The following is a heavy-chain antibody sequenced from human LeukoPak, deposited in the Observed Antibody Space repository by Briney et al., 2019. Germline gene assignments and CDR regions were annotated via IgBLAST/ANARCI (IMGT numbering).Heavy chain of an antibody. Sequence: ASVKVSCKASGGTFSSYAISWVRQAPGQGLEWMGGIIPISGTANYAQKFQGRVTITADQSTSTAYMQLCSLRSEDTAVYYCGRGIVAGTLGYWGQGTLVNVPS. CDR1: GGTFSSYA. CDR3: GRGIVAGTLGY. J-gene: IGHJ4*02. V-gene: IGHV1-69*13. CDR2: IIPISGTA. D-gene: IGHD6-19*01.